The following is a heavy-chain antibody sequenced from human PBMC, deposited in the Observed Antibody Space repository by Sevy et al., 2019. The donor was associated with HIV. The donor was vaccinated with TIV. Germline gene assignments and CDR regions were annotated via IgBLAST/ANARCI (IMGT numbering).Heavy chain of an antibody. J-gene: IGHJ4*02. CDR1: GFAFSDYG. V-gene: IGHV3-33*01. Sequence: GGSLRLSCVASGFAFSDYGMHWVRQAPGKGLEWVAVIWYDGNNQHYADSVGGRFTISRDNSKNTLYLQLSSLRAEDTAVYYCARDPRIFGDYLLTYFDYWGQGVLVTVSS. CDR2: IWYDGNNQ. D-gene: IGHD4-17*01. CDR3: ARDPRIFGDYLLTYFDY.